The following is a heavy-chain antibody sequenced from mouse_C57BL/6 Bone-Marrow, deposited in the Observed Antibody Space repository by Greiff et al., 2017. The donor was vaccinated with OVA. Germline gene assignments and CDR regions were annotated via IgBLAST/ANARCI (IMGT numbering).Heavy chain of an antibody. CDR3: ARDYGKDWYFDV. D-gene: IGHD1-1*01. CDR1: GYTFTDYY. V-gene: IGHV1-26*01. CDR2: INPNNGGT. Sequence: EVQLQQSGPELVKPGASVKISCKASGYTFTDYYMNWVKQSHGKSLEWIGDINPNNGGTSYNQKFKGKATLTVDKSSSTAYMELRSLTSEDSAVYYCARDYGKDWYFDVWGTGTTVTVSS. J-gene: IGHJ1*03.